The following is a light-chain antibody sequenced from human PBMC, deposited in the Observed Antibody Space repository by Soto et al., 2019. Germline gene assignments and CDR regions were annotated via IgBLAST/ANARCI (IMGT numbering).Light chain of an antibody. CDR1: SXDLAIYNY. V-gene: IGLV2-14*01. Sequence: QSALTQPASVSGSPGQSITISCTGTSXDLAIYNYVSWYQQQPGKAPKLMIYQVTNRPSGVSNRFSGSRSGNTASLTISGLQAEDEADYYCSSYTDSSNYVFGTGTKVT. CDR2: QVT. J-gene: IGLJ1*01. CDR3: SSYTDSSNYV.